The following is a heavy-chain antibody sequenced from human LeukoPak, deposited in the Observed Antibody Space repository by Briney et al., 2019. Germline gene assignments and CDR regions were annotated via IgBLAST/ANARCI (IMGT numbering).Heavy chain of an antibody. CDR1: GFTFKSNS. V-gene: IGHV3-48*04. D-gene: IGHD4-23*01. CDR2: ISTGSTTV. J-gene: IGHJ3*02. Sequence: GGSLRLSCAASGFTFKSNSMNWVRQAPGKGLEWLSYISTGSTTVYYADSVRGRFTISRDNAKNSLYLQMNSLRAEDTAVYYCARDTRVVTGAFDIWGQGTMVTVSS. CDR3: ARDTRVVTGAFDI.